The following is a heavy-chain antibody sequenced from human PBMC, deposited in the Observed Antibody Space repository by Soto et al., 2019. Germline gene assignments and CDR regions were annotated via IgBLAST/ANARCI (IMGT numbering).Heavy chain of an antibody. CDR2: ISYDASNK. J-gene: IGHJ1*01. D-gene: IGHD6-19*01. CDR3: ANDRLSSGWYEYFQY. Sequence: QVQLVESGGGVVQPGRSLRLSCAASGFTFSSYGMHWIRQAPGKGLEWVAVISYDASNKLYADSVKGRFTISRDNSKNTLYLQLNSLRTEDTAVYYCANDRLSSGWYEYFQYWGQGSLVTVSS. CDR1: GFTFSSYG. V-gene: IGHV3-30*18.